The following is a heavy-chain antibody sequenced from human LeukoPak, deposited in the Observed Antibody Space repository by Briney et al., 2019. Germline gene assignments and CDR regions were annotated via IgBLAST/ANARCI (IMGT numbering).Heavy chain of an antibody. J-gene: IGHJ4*02. V-gene: IGHV4-61*02. CDR3: VRGSWGSDFDY. CDR2: IYTSGSA. Sequence: SETLSLTCTVSGGSISSGDYYWSWIRQPAGKEPEWIGRIYTSGSAEYNPSLKSRVTISVDTSKNQFSLKLSSVTAADTAVYYCVRGSWGSDFDYWGQGTLVTVSS. D-gene: IGHD7-27*01. CDR1: GGSISSGDYY.